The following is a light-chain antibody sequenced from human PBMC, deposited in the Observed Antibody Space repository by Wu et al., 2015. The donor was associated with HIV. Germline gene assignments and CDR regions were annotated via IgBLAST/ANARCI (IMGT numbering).Light chain of an antibody. CDR1: QSIYNY. CDR2: GAF. Sequence: EIVLTQSPGTLSLSPGERATLSCRASQSIYNYLAWYQQKPGQAPRLLIYGAFSRATGIPDRFSGSGSGADFTLTISRLEPEDFAVYYCQQYDNSPQTFGQGTRLEIK. CDR3: QQYDNSPQT. J-gene: IGKJ5*01. V-gene: IGKV3-20*01.